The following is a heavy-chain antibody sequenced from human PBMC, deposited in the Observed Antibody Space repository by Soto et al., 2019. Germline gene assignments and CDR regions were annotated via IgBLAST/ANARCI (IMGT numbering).Heavy chain of an antibody. Sequence: PGWSLRLACAASGFTFSSYAMSWVRQAPGKGLEWVSAISGSGGSTYYADSVKGRFTISRDNSKNTLYLQMNSLRAEDTAVYYCAKDPRITMVRGVTLVPGAFDIWGQGTMVTVSS. CDR3: AKDPRITMVRGVTLVPGAFDI. V-gene: IGHV3-23*01. J-gene: IGHJ3*02. CDR1: GFTFSSYA. CDR2: ISGSGGST. D-gene: IGHD3-10*01.